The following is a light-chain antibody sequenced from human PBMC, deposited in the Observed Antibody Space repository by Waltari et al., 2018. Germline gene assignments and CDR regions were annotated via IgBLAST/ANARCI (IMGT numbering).Light chain of an antibody. CDR1: SGYPTHT. V-gene: IGLV9-49*01. CDR3: GTDHGSGSDFVVV. CDR2: VGIGGIVG. J-gene: IGLJ2*01. Sequence: QPVLTQTPSASASLGASVTLTCTLSSGYPTHTVDWSHQRPGKGPHFLMRVGIGGIVGSKGDGIPDRFSVSGAGLNRYLTIKNIQEEDEGDYYCGTDHGSGSDFVVVFGGGTKVTVL.